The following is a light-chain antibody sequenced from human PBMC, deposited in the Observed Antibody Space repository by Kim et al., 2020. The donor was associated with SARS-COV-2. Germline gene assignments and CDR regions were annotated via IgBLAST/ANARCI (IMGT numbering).Light chain of an antibody. V-gene: IGLV1-47*01. CDR2: RNN. CDR3: AAWDDSLSGSVL. CDR1: SSNIGSNY. Sequence: QSVLTQPPSASGTPGQRVTISCSGSSSNIGSNYVYWYQQLPGTAPKLLIYRNNQRPSGVPDRFSGSKSGTSASLAISGLRSEDEADYYCAAWDDSLSGSVLFGGGTQLTV. J-gene: IGLJ2*01.